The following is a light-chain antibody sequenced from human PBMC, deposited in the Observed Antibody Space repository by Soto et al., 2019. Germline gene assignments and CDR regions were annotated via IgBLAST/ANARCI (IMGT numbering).Light chain of an antibody. CDR1: QSVYRS. J-gene: IGKJ5*01. Sequence: EIGLTKSPGTLSLSPGERATLSCRASQSVYRSLAWYQQKPGQAPRLLIYDASNRATGVPARFSGSGSGTDFTLTISSLEPEDFAVYYCQQRNDWRRGTFGQGTRLEIK. V-gene: IGKV3-11*01. CDR3: QQRNDWRRGT. CDR2: DAS.